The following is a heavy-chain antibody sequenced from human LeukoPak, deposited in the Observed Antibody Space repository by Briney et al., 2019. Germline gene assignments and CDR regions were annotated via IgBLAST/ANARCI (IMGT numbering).Heavy chain of an antibody. CDR2: IWSDGNNT. J-gene: IGHJ6*03. D-gene: IGHD2-15*01. CDR3: AKEPGGSVAGFYMDV. Sequence: GGSLRLSCAASGFTFRNYGMHWVRQATGKGLEWVSFIWSDGNNTFYADSVKGRFTISRDNSKNMLYLQMDTLRAEDTALYYCAKEPGGSVAGFYMDVWGKGTTVIVSS. V-gene: IGHV3-30*02. CDR1: GFTFRNYG.